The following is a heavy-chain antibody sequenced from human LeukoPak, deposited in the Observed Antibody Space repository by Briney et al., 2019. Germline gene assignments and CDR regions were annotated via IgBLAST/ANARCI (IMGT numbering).Heavy chain of an antibody. CDR2: IIPIFGTA. Sequence: GASVKVSCKASGGTFSSYAISWVRQAPGQGLEWMGGIIPIFGTANYAQKFQGRVTITADESTSTAYMELSSLRSEDTAVYYCARDPPSTPRAYDSSGYLDYWGQGTLVTVSS. J-gene: IGHJ4*02. CDR3: ARDPPSTPRAYDSSGYLDY. CDR1: GGTFSSYA. D-gene: IGHD3-22*01. V-gene: IGHV1-69*13.